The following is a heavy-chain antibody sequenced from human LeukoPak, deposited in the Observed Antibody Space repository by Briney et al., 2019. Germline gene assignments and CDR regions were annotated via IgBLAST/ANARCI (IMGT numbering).Heavy chain of an antibody. CDR2: INPNSGGT. Sequence: ASVKVSCKASGYTFTGYYMHWVRQAPGQGLEWMGWINPNSGGTNYAQKFQGRVTMTRDTSISTAYMELSRLRSDDTAVYYCARWAEVVGSPFGYWGQGTLVTVSS. J-gene: IGHJ4*02. CDR3: ARWAEVVGSPFGY. CDR1: GYTFTGYY. V-gene: IGHV1-2*02. D-gene: IGHD1-26*01.